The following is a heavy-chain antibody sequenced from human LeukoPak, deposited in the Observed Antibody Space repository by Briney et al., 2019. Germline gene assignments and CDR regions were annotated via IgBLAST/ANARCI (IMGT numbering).Heavy chain of an antibody. D-gene: IGHD6-13*01. CDR3: ASAAPYLPFDY. CDR2: IKRDGSEK. V-gene: IGHV3-7*01. J-gene: IGHJ4*02. Sequence: GGSLRLSCAASGFTFSSYWMSWVRQAPGKGLEWVANIKRDGSEKYYVDSVRGRFTISRDNANNSLYLQMNSLRAEDTAAYYCASAAPYLPFDYWGQGTLVTVSS. CDR1: GFTFSSYW.